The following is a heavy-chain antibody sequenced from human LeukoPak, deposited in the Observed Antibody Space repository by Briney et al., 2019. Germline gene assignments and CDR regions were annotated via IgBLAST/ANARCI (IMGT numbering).Heavy chain of an antibody. J-gene: IGHJ6*04. D-gene: IGHD2-2*01. V-gene: IGHV3-23*01. CDR3: AKGGYCSSTSCYFGPNYGMDV. CDR2: ISGSGGST. Sequence: PGGSLRLSCAASGFTFSSYAMSWVRQAPGKGLEWVSAISGSGGSTYYADSVKGRFTISRDNSKNTLYLQVNSLRAEDTAVYYCAKGGYCSSTSCYFGPNYGMDVWPKGTTVTVSS. CDR1: GFTFSSYA.